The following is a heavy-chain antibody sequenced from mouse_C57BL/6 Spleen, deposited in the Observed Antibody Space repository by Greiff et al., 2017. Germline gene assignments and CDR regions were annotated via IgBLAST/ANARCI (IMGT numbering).Heavy chain of an antibody. CDR2: IDPSDSYT. V-gene: IGHV1-50*01. Sequence: QVQLQQPGAELVKPGASVKLSCKASGYTFTSYWMQWVKQRPGQGLEWIGEIDPSDSYTNYNQKFKGKATLTVDTSSSTAYLQLSSLTSEDSAVYYGAREGGYYGSSAFGYWGQGTTLTVSS. D-gene: IGHD1-1*01. CDR3: AREGGYYGSSAFGY. CDR1: GYTFTSYW. J-gene: IGHJ2*01.